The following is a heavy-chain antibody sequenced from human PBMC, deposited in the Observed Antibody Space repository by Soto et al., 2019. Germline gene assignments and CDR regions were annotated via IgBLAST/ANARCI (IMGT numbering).Heavy chain of an antibody. CDR2: INHSGST. D-gene: IGHD2-15*01. CDR1: GGSFSGYY. Sequence: QVQLQQWGAGLLKPSETLSLTCAVYGGSFSGYYWSWIRQPPGKGLEWIGEINHSGSTNYNPSLKSRVTISVETSQNQFSLTLSSVTAADTAVYYCTRDWDIVVVVAAPRGGWFDPWGQGTLVTVSS. CDR3: TRDWDIVVVVAAPRGGWFDP. J-gene: IGHJ5*02. V-gene: IGHV4-34*01.